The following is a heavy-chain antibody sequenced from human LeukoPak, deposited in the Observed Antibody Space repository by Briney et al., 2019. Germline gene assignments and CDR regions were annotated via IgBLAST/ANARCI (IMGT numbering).Heavy chain of an antibody. CDR1: GYSFTSYW. V-gene: IGHV5-51*01. CDR3: ARTYSSSWSSYYGMDV. D-gene: IGHD6-13*01. J-gene: IGHJ6*02. Sequence: GESLKISCKGSGYSFTSYWIGWVRQMPGKGLEWMGIIYPGDSDTRYSPSFQGQVTISADKSISTAYLQWSSLKASDTAMYYCARTYSSSWSSYYGMDVWGQGTTVTVFS. CDR2: IYPGDSDT.